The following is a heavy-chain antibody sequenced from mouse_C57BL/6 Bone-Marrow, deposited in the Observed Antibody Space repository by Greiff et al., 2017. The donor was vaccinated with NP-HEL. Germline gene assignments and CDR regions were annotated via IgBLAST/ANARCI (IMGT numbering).Heavy chain of an antibody. CDR3: AILGLAY. Sequence: EVKLMESGPGLVKPSQSLSLTCSVSGYSITSGYYWNWIRQFPGNKLEWMGYISYDGSNNYNPSLKNRISITRDTSKNQFFLKLNSVTTEDTATYDCAILGLAYWGQGTLVTVSA. CDR2: ISYDGSN. V-gene: IGHV3-6*01. J-gene: IGHJ3*01. D-gene: IGHD4-1*01. CDR1: GYSITSGYY.